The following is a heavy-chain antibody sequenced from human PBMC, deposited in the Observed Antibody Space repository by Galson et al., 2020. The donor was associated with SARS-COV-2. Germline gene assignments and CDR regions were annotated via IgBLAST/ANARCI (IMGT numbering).Heavy chain of an antibody. J-gene: IGHJ3*02. D-gene: IGHD1-26*01. CDR1: GFTFNDYA. CDR2: ISWNSGSI. CDR3: AKVSRGSYSLHVDAFAI. Sequence: SLKISCAASGFTFNDYAMHWVRQAPGKGLEWVSGISWNSGSIDYADSVKGRFTISRDNAKNSLYLQMNSLRAEDTALYYCAKVSRGSYSLHVDAFAIWGQGTPVTVSS. V-gene: IGHV3-9*01.